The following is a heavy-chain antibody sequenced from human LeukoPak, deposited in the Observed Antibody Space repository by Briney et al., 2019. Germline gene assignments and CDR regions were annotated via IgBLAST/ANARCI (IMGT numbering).Heavy chain of an antibody. CDR1: GFTFSSYG. J-gene: IGHJ4*02. CDR3: AKGAREGATYFGY. V-gene: IGHV3-30*18. D-gene: IGHD1-26*01. Sequence: GGSLRLSCAASGFTFSSYGMHWVRQAPGKGLEWVAFMSYHGSNKYYADSVKGRFTISRDTSKNTLYLQMNSLRPDDTAVYFCAKGAREGATYFGYWGQGTLVTVSS. CDR2: MSYHGSNK.